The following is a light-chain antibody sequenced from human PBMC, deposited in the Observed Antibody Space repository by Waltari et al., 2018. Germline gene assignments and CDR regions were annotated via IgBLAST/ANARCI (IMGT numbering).Light chain of an antibody. V-gene: IGLV3-9*01. Sequence: SYELTQPLSVSVALGQTARITCGGNNIGSKNVHWYQQKPGQAPGLVIYRDSNRPSGIPERFSGSNSGNTATLTISRAQAGDEADYYCQVWDSSTGNVFGTGTKVTVL. CDR2: RDS. CDR3: QVWDSSTGNV. CDR1: NIGSKN. J-gene: IGLJ1*01.